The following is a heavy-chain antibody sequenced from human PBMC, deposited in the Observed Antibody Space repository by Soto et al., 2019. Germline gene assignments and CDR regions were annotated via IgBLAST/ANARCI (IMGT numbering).Heavy chain of an antibody. D-gene: IGHD3-3*01. Sequence: SATLSLTCTVSGGSISSYYWSWIRQPPGKGLEWIGYIYYSGSTNYNPSLKSRVTISVDTSKNQFSLKLSSVTAADTAVYYCARAIEPYYDFWSGYYGGYMDVWGKGTTVTVSS. CDR1: GGSISSYY. V-gene: IGHV4-59*01. CDR3: ARAIEPYYDFWSGYYGGYMDV. CDR2: IYYSGST. J-gene: IGHJ6*03.